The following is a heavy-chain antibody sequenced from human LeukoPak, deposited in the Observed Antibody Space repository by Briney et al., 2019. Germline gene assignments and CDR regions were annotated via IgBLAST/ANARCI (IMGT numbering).Heavy chain of an antibody. CDR2: IYYSGST. CDR1: GGSIGNYY. Sequence: PSETLSLTCTVSGGSIGNYYWSWIRQPPGKGLECFGYIYYSGSTNYSPSLRSRLTMSLDTSKNQFSLKLSSVTAADTAVYYCARAGTNWSSGCYFDYWGQGALVTVSS. V-gene: IGHV4-59*01. CDR3: ARAGTNWSSGCYFDY. D-gene: IGHD1-1*01. J-gene: IGHJ4*02.